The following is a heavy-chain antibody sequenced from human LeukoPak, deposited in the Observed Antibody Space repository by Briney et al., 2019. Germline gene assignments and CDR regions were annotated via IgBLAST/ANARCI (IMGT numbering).Heavy chain of an antibody. J-gene: IGHJ4*02. D-gene: IGHD6-19*01. Sequence: GASVKVSCKASGYTFTSYYMHWVRQAPGQGLEWMGIINPSGGSTSYAQKFQGRVTMTRDTSTSTVYTELSSLRSEDTAVYYCARDKDSSGSTRRYYFDYWGQGTLVTVSS. V-gene: IGHV1-46*01. CDR1: GYTFTSYY. CDR2: INPSGGST. CDR3: ARDKDSSGSTRRYYFDY.